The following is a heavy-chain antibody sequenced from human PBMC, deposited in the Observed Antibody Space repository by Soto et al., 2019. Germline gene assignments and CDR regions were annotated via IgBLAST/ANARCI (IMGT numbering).Heavy chain of an antibody. D-gene: IGHD6-13*01. V-gene: IGHV1-24*01. J-gene: IGHJ4*02. Sequence: GASVKVSCKVSGYTLTELSMHWVRQAPGKGLEWMGGFDREDGETIYAQKFQGRVTMTEDTSTDTAYMELSSLRAEDTAVYYCATDKGIAAAGTGPFDYWGQGTLVTVSS. CDR3: ATDKGIAAAGTGPFDY. CDR2: FDREDGET. CDR1: GYTLTELS.